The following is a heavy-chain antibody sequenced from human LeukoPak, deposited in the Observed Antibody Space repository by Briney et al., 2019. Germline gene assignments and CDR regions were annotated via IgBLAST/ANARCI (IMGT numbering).Heavy chain of an antibody. CDR1: GGSISSGSYY. Sequence: SETLSLTCTVSGGSISSGSYYWSWIRQPPGKGLEWIGYIYYSGSTYYNPSLKSRVTISVDTSKNQFSLKLSSVTAADTAVYYCARVSSYYDFWSGYYPFDYWGQGTLVTVSS. J-gene: IGHJ4*02. CDR3: ARVSSYYDFWSGYYPFDY. V-gene: IGHV4-30-4*08. D-gene: IGHD3-3*01. CDR2: IYYSGST.